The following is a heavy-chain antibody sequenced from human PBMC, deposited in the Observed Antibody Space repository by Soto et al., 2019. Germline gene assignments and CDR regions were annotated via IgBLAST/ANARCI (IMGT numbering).Heavy chain of an antibody. CDR2: INYRGNT. CDR1: GGSINSNNYY. D-gene: IGHD3-16*01. Sequence: SETLSLTCTVSGGSINSNNYYWVWIRQPPGKGLEWIGSINYRGNTYYNPSLKSRLSIYVDTSKNQFSLKLSSVTAADTAVYYCTTYHLGDLFTFDYWGQGTLVT. CDR3: TTYHLGDLFTFDY. J-gene: IGHJ4*02. V-gene: IGHV4-39*01.